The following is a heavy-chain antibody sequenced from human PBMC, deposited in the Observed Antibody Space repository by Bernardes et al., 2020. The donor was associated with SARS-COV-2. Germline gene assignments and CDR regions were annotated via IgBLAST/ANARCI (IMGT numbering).Heavy chain of an antibody. CDR2: IYYSGST. CDR1: GGSISSYY. V-gene: IGHV4-59*01. J-gene: IGHJ4*02. CDR3: ARDPDGSYFDY. D-gene: IGHD1-26*01. Sequence: ETLSLTCTVSGGSISSYYWSWIRQPPGKGLEWIGYIYYSGSTNYNPSLKSRVTISVDTSKNQFSLKLSSVTAADTAVYYCARDPDGSYFDYWGQGTLVTVSS.